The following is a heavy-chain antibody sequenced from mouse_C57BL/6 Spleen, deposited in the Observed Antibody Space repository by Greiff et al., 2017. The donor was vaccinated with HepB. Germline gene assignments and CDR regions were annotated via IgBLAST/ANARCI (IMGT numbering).Heavy chain of an antibody. Sequence: EVKLMESEGGLVQPGSSMKLSCTASGFTFSDYYMAWVRQVPEKGLEWVANINYDGSSTYYLDSLKSRFIISRDNAKNILYLQMSSLKSEDTATYYCARSQLLDWYFDVWGTGTTVTVSS. D-gene: IGHD4-1*02. CDR1: GFTFSDYY. CDR2: INYDGSST. J-gene: IGHJ1*03. V-gene: IGHV5-16*01. CDR3: ARSQLLDWYFDV.